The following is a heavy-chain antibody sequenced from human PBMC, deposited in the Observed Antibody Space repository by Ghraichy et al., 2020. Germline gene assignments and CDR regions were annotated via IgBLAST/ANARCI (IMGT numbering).Heavy chain of an antibody. Sequence: GGSLRLSCAASGFTFSGFAMHWVRQASGKGLEWVGRIRNKANSYATSYSASLKGRLTISRDDSKNTAYLQMNSLKTEDTAVYYCTTYYDLLSGYLWGNYFDYWGQGTLVTVSP. CDR1: GFTFSGFA. D-gene: IGHD3-3*01. CDR2: IRNKANSYAT. CDR3: TTYYDLLSGYLWGNYFDY. V-gene: IGHV3-73*01. J-gene: IGHJ4*02.